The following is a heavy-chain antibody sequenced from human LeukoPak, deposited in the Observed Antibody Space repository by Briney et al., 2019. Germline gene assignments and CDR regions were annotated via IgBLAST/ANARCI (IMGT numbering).Heavy chain of an antibody. J-gene: IGHJ6*02. CDR3: ARDGRYSSSWPYYYYGMDV. V-gene: IGHV4-59*01. CDR1: GGSISSYY. D-gene: IGHD6-13*01. Sequence: SETLSLTCTVSGGSISSYYWSWIRQPPGKGLEWIGYIYYSGSTNYNPSLKSRVTISVDTSKNQFSLKLSSVTAADTAVYYCARDGRYSSSWPYYYYGMDVWGQGTTVTVSS. CDR2: IYYSGST.